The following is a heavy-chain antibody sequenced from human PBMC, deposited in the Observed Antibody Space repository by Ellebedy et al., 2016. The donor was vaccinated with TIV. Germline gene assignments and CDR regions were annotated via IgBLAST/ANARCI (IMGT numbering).Heavy chain of an antibody. V-gene: IGHV1-18*01. J-gene: IGHJ4*02. CDR3: ASGPFGGSYDDY. CDR1: GYTFTSYG. Sequence: ASVKVSCXASGYTFTSYGISWVRQAPGQGLEWMGWISAYNGNTNYAQKLQGRVTMTTDTSTSTAYMELRSLRSEDTAVYYCASGPFGGSYDDYWGQGTLVTVSS. D-gene: IGHD1-26*01. CDR2: ISAYNGNT.